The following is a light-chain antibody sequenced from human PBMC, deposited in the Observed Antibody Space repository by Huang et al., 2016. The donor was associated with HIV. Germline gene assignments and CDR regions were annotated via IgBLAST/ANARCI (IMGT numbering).Light chain of an antibody. Sequence: DIVMTQSPDSLAVSLVDRTTINCKSSQRVLYSSKNKNYIAWYQQKPGQPPKLRIYGAITRESGVPDRCSGSWSGTDFALTFSSLQTGDVAVYYCQQYYSTPLTFGGGTKVEIK. V-gene: IGKV4-1*01. CDR2: GAI. CDR3: QQYYSTPLT. CDR1: QRVLYSSKNKNY. J-gene: IGKJ4*01.